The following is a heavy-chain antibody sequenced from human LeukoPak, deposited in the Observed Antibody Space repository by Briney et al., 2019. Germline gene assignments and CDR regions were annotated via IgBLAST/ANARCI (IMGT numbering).Heavy chain of an antibody. CDR3: ASLSLDFGVVISAFDI. Sequence: SQTLSLTCTVSGGSISSGGYYWSWIRQPPGKGLEWIGYIYHSGSTYYNPSLKSRVTISVDRSKNQFSLKLSSVTAADTAVYYWASLSLDFGVVISAFDIWGQGTMVTVSS. CDR2: IYHSGST. J-gene: IGHJ3*02. CDR1: GGSISSGGYY. D-gene: IGHD3-3*01. V-gene: IGHV4-30-2*01.